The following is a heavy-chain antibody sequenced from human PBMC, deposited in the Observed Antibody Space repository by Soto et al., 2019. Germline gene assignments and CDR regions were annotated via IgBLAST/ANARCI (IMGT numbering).Heavy chain of an antibody. D-gene: IGHD1-26*01. CDR1: GFNFNGYD. CDR2: IWYDGNNN. CDR3: ARGAYSGSSWAREYYFDY. J-gene: IGHJ4*02. Sequence: QVHLVESGGGVVQPGRSLRLSCAASGFNFNGYDMHWVRQAPGKGLEWVVVIWYDGNNNYYADSVKGRFTISRDNSQNRLFPQTNSLRAEDTAVYYCARGAYSGSSWAREYYFDYWGQGTLVTASS. V-gene: IGHV3-33*01.